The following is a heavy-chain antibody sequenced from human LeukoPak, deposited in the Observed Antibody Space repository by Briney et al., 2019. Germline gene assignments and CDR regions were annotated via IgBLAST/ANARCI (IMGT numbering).Heavy chain of an antibody. CDR2: INSDGSST. CDR3: ARDLAEVTHGDY. V-gene: IGHV3-74*01. CDR1: GFTFSSYW. D-gene: IGHD2-21*02. Sequence: PGGSLRLSCAASGFTFSSYWMHWVRQAPGQGLVWVSRINSDGSSTNYADSVKGRFTISRDNAKNTLYLQMNSLRAEDTAVYYCARDLAEVTHGDYWGQGTLVTVSS. J-gene: IGHJ4*02.